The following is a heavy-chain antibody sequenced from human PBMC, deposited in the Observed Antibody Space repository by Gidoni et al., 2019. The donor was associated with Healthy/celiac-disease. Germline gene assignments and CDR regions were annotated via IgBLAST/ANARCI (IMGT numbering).Heavy chain of an antibody. CDR2: IDDSGST. V-gene: IGHV4-30-4*01. Sequence: QVQLQEPGPGLVKPSQTLSITCTVSGGSISSGDYYWSWIRQPPGKGLEWIGYIDDSGSTYYNPSLKSRVTISVDTSKNQFSLKLSSVTAADTAVYYCARVRGYSYGTNWYFDLWGRVTLVTVSS. D-gene: IGHD5-18*01. CDR1: GGSISSGDYY. CDR3: ARVRGYSYGTNWYFDL. J-gene: IGHJ2*01.